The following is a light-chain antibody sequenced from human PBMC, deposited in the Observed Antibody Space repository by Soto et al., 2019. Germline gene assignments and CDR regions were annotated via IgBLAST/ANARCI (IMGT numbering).Light chain of an antibody. Sequence: QPVLTQSPSASASLGASVKLTCTLSSVHSSYAIAWHQQQPEKGPRYLMKLDSDGSHTKGDAIPDRFSGSSSGAERYLTISRLQSEDEADYYCQTWGTGIHVVFGGGTKLTVL. V-gene: IGLV4-69*01. J-gene: IGLJ2*01. CDR3: QTWGTGIHVV. CDR1: SVHSSYA. CDR2: LDSDGSH.